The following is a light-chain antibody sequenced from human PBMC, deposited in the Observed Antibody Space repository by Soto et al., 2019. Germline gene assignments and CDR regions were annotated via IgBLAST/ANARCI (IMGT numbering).Light chain of an antibody. CDR1: SSDVGRYNF. CDR2: DVA. CDR3: SSYTGSTSLVYV. V-gene: IGLV2-14*03. Sequence: QSALTQPASVSGSPGQSISISCTGTSSDVGRYNFVSWYQQRPGKAPKLIIYDVANRPSGISNRFSASKSGNTASLTISGLQAEDEADYYCSSYTGSTSLVYVFGTGTKVTVL. J-gene: IGLJ1*01.